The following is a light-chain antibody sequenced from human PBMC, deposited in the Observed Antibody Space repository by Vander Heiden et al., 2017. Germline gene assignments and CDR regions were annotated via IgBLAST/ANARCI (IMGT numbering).Light chain of an antibody. CDR1: QSISSY. J-gene: IGKJ4*01. CDR2: AAS. CDR3: QQSYSTPPLT. V-gene: IGKV1-39*01. Sequence: DIQLTQSPSSLSASVGDRVTIPSRASQSISSYLNWYQQKPEKAPKLLIYAASILQSGVPSRFSGSGSGTDFTLTISSLQPEDFATYYCQQSYSTPPLTVGGGTKVEIK.